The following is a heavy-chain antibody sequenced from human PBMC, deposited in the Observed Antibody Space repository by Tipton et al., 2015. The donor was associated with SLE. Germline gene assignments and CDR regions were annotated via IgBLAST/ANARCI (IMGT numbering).Heavy chain of an antibody. CDR2: IYTSGST. CDR3: ARDSARGGSLDY. J-gene: IGHJ4*02. V-gene: IGHV4-4*07. Sequence: TLSLTCTVSGGSISSYYWSWIRQPAGKGLEWIGHIYTSGSTNYNPPLKSRVTISVDTSKNQFSLKLGSVTAADTAVYYCARDSARGGSLDYWGQGTLVTVSS. D-gene: IGHD1-26*01. CDR1: GGSISSYY.